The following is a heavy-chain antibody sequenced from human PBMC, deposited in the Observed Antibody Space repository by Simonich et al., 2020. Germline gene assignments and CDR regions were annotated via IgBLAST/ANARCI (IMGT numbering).Heavy chain of an antibody. J-gene: IGHJ4*02. CDR1: GFTFSSYW. D-gene: IGHD3-10*01. CDR2: RKQDGSEK. V-gene: IGHV3-7*01. Sequence: EVQLVESGGGLVQPGGSLRLSCAASGFTFSSYWMSWVRQAPGKGREWRANRKQDGSEKYYVDSVKGRFTISRDNAKNSLYLQMNSLRAEDTAVYYCARDREVYGSGSYYNYWGQGTLVTVSS. CDR3: ARDREVYGSGSYYNY.